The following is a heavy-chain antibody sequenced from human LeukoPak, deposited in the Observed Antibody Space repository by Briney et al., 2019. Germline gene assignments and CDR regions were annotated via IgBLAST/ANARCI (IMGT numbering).Heavy chain of an antibody. J-gene: IGHJ5*02. CDR2: IGRNSGNI. CDR3: ANPPTLGA. V-gene: IGHV3-9*01. Sequence: GGSLRLSCAATGFTFDDYAMHWVRQAPGKGLEWVSGIGRNSGNIGYADSAKGRFTISRDNAKNSLYLQMNSLRAEDTAFYYCANPPTLGAWGQGTLVTVSS. CDR1: GFTFDDYA.